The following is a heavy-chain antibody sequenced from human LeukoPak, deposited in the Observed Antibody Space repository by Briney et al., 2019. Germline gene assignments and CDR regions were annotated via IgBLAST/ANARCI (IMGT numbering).Heavy chain of an antibody. J-gene: IGHJ3*02. CDR3: ARDSTASGYEHSAFDI. Sequence: GGSLRLSCAASGFTFSSYAMHWVRQAPGKGLEWVAVISYDGSNKYYADSVKGRFTISRDNSKNTLYLQMNSLRAEDTAVYYCARDSTASGYEHSAFDIWGQGTMVTVSS. V-gene: IGHV3-30*04. CDR1: GFTFSSYA. CDR2: ISYDGSNK. D-gene: IGHD5-12*01.